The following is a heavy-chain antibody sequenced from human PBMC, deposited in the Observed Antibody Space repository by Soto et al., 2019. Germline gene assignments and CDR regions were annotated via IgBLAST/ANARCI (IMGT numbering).Heavy chain of an antibody. CDR3: ASDLSGRADV. Sequence: GGSLRLSCAASGFAFSSYWMHWVRQAPGKGLVWVSRMNEDGGTTDYADSVKGRFTIPRDNAKNTLCLQMNSLRVEDTAVYYCASDLSGRADVWGQGTTVTVSS. V-gene: IGHV3-74*01. CDR1: GFAFSSYW. J-gene: IGHJ6*02. CDR2: MNEDGGTT. D-gene: IGHD3-10*01.